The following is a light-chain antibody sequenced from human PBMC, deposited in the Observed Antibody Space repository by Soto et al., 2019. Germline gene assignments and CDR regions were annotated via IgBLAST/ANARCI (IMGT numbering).Light chain of an antibody. Sequence: EIVLTQSPGTLSLSPGERATLSCRASQSVTSSYLAWYQQKPGQAPRLRIYGASSRANGIPDRFTGGGSGTDFTLTISRLEPEDCAVYYCQHYGSSLSWTFGQGTKVEIK. CDR3: QHYGSSLSWT. CDR1: QSVTSSY. J-gene: IGKJ1*01. CDR2: GAS. V-gene: IGKV3-20*01.